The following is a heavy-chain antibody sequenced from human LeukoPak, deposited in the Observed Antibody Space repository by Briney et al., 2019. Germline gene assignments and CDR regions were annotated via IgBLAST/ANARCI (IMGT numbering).Heavy chain of an antibody. CDR2: IRYDGSNK. J-gene: IGHJ4*02. V-gene: IGHV3-30*02. Sequence: GGSLRLSCAASGFTFSSYGMHWVRQAPGKGLEWVAFIRYDGSNKYYADSVKGRFTISRDNSKNTLYLQMNSLRAEDTAVYYCARDLGSYNSRVFDYWGQGTLVTVSS. CDR3: ARDLGSYNSRVFDY. CDR1: GFTFSSYG. D-gene: IGHD5-24*01.